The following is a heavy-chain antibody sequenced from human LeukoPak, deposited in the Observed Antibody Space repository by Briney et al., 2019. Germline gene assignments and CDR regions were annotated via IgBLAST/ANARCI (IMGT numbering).Heavy chain of an antibody. CDR1: GGSISSGSYY. CDR2: IYTTGRT. V-gene: IGHV4-61*02. Sequence: PSETLSLTCTVSGGSISSGSYYWSWIRQLPGKGLEWIGRIYTTGRTNYNPSLRSRVTISMDTSKNQFSLSLSSLTAADTAVYYCARDQGYYCLSDYWGQGTLVTVSS. J-gene: IGHJ4*02. CDR3: ARDQGYYCLSDY. D-gene: IGHD3-10*01.